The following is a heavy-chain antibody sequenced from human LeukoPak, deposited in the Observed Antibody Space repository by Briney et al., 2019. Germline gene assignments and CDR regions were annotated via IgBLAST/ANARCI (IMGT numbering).Heavy chain of an antibody. V-gene: IGHV1-24*01. CDR2: FDPEDGET. CDR3: ATGYGDYASFDY. Sequence: ASVKVSCKVSGYTLTELSMHWVRQAPGKGLGWGGGFDPEDGETIYAQKFQGRVTMTEDTSTDTAYMELSRLRSEDTPVYYCATGYGDYASFDYWGQGTLVTVSS. J-gene: IGHJ4*02. CDR1: GYTLTELS. D-gene: IGHD4-17*01.